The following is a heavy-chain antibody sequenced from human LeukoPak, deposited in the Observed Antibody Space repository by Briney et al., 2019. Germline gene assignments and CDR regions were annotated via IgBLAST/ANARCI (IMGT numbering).Heavy chain of an antibody. V-gene: IGHV1-18*01. Sequence: ASVKVSCKASGYTFISYGISWVRQAPGQGLEWMGGISAYNGNTNYAQKFQGRVTMTTETSTSTAYMELRSLRSDDTAVYYCARGMIYDSSGFVAFDIWGQGTMVTVSS. CDR1: GYTFISYG. D-gene: IGHD3-22*01. CDR3: ARGMIYDSSGFVAFDI. CDR2: ISAYNGNT. J-gene: IGHJ3*02.